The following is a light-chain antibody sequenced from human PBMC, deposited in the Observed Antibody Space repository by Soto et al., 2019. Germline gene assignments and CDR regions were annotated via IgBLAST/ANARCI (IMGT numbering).Light chain of an antibody. V-gene: IGLV1-51*01. CDR3: ATWDSSLSAGV. CDR1: SSNIGNNY. Sequence: QSVLTQPPSVSAAPGQKVTISCSGSSSNIGNNYVSWYQQLPGTAPKLLIYDNDKRPSGIPDRFSGSKSGTSATLGVTGLQTGDEADYYCATWDSSLSAGVFGGGTQLNVL. J-gene: IGLJ2*01. CDR2: DND.